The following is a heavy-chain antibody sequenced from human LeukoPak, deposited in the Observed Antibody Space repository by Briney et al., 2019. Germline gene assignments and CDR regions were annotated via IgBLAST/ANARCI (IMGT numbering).Heavy chain of an antibody. Sequence: GASVRVSCKASGYTFTSYDINWVRQAPGQGLEWVAWMNPDGGNTYYAQTVKGRFTITRDTSISTPYMQLSSLRAEDTAVYYCAKRWSQVDYWGQGNLVTVSS. D-gene: IGHD2-15*01. V-gene: IGHV1-8*01. CDR2: MNPDGGNT. CDR3: AKRWSQVDY. J-gene: IGHJ4*02. CDR1: GYTFTSYD.